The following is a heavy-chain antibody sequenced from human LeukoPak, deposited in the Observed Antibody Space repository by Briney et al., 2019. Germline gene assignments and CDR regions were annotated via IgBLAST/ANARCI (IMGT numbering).Heavy chain of an antibody. V-gene: IGHV3-30*02. CDR2: IQYDGSSQ. Sequence: GGSLRLPCAASGFTFSTYGMHWVRQAPGKGLEWVTFIQYDGSSQYYADSVKGRFTISRDNSKNTLYLQMNSLGAEDTAVYYCAKESSRWQYFDYWGQGTLVTVSS. CDR1: GFTFSTYG. D-gene: IGHD6-13*01. J-gene: IGHJ4*02. CDR3: AKESSRWQYFDY.